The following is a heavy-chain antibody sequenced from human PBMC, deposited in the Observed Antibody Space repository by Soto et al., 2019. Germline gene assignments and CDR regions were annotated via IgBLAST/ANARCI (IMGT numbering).Heavy chain of an antibody. J-gene: IGHJ6*02. Sequence: GGSLRLSCAASGFSLSNNCMHWVRQAPGKGLEWVAVISYDGNNKYYADSVKGRFTISRDNSKNTVYLEMNNLRAEDTAMYYWGEGVSGNYFTYYYYYGMDVWGQGTTVTVSS. CDR2: ISYDGNNK. CDR1: GFSLSNNC. CDR3: GEGVSGNYFTYYYYYGMDV. V-gene: IGHV3-30*03. D-gene: IGHD3-22*01.